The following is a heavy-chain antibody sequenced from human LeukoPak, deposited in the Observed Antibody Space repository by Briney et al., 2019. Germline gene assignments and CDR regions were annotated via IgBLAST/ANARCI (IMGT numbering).Heavy chain of an antibody. CDR3: AKNSGTYFY. CDR2: ISDTGGTI. D-gene: IGHD1-26*01. V-gene: IGHV3-23*01. Sequence: GGTLRLSCAASRFTFSDHDMTGVRQAAGKGREWVSTISDTGGTIYYADSVKGRFNLSSDHSEHTVYLQVVSLSAHDTALYFCAKNSGTYFYWAQGPLVPVSS. CDR1: RFTFSDHD. J-gene: IGHJ4*02.